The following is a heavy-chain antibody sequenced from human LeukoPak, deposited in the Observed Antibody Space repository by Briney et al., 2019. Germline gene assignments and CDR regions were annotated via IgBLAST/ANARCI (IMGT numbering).Heavy chain of an antibody. V-gene: IGHV1-2*02. CDR1: GYTFTGYY. CDR2: INPNSGGT. D-gene: IGHD6-13*01. J-gene: IGHJ1*01. CDR3: ARAPLSTYSSSWPEYFQH. Sequence: GASVKVSCKASGYTFTGYYMHWVRQAPGQGLEWMGWINPNSGGTNYAQKFQGRVTMTRDTSISTAYMELSRLRSDDTAVYYCARAPLSTYSSSWPEYFQHWGQGTLVTVSS.